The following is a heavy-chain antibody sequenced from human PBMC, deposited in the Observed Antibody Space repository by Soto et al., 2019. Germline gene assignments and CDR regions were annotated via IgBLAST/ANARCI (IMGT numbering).Heavy chain of an antibody. Sequence: SETLSLTCTVSGGSFSGRCYCWGRIPQPPGKGLEWIGEINHSGSTLYTPSLRGRLTLSADTSRNQLSLHLTSVTAADTAVYYCVRGGIAGHWFDPWGQGILVTVSS. D-gene: IGHD2-21*01. CDR1: GGSFSGRCYC. CDR3: VRGGIAGHWFDP. CDR2: INHSGST. V-gene: IGHV4-39*07. J-gene: IGHJ5*02.